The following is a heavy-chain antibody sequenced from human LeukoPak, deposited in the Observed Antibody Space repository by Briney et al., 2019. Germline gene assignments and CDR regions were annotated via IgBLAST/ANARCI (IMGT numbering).Heavy chain of an antibody. J-gene: IGHJ5*02. Sequence: GGSLRLSCAASGFTFSSYAMSWVRQAPGKGLEWVSAISGSGGSTYYADSVKGRFTISRDNSKNTLYLQMNSLRAEDTVVYYCAKYSSSWFPSYNWFDPWGRGTLVTVSS. CDR1: GFTFSSYA. D-gene: IGHD6-13*01. CDR3: AKYSSSWFPSYNWFDP. CDR2: ISGSGGST. V-gene: IGHV3-23*01.